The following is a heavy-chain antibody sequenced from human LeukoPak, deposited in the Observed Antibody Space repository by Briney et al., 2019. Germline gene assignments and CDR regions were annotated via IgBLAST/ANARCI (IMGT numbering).Heavy chain of an antibody. CDR1: GFTFSSYN. D-gene: IGHD3-10*01. CDR3: ARLEYYYVSGNYYKLFDY. Sequence: GGSLRLSCAASGFTFSSYNMNWVRQAPGKGLEWVSDISSSGSTIYFADSVKGRFTISRDNAKNSLYLQMNSLRDEDTAVYYCARLEYYYVSGNYYKLFDYWGQGTLVTV. V-gene: IGHV3-48*02. CDR2: ISSSGSTI. J-gene: IGHJ4*02.